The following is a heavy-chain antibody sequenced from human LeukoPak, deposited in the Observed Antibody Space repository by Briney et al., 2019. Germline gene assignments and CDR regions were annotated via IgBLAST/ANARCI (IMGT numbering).Heavy chain of an antibody. CDR1: GGSISSGDYY. J-gene: IGHJ5*02. D-gene: IGHD6-19*01. Sequence: SETLSLTCTVSGGSISSGDYYWSWIRQPPGTGLEWIGYIYYSGSTYYNPSLKSRVTISVDTSKNQFSLKLSSVTAADTAVYYCARVLRIAVAGTPPRFNWFDPWGQGTLVTVSS. CDR3: ARVLRIAVAGTPPRFNWFDP. V-gene: IGHV4-30-4*08. CDR2: IYYSGST.